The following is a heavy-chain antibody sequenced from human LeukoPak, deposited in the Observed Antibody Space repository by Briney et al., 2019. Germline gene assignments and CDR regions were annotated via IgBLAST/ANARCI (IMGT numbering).Heavy chain of an antibody. J-gene: IGHJ4*02. CDR1: GFTFGSYS. D-gene: IGHD2-2*01. V-gene: IGHV3-21*01. Sequence: PGGSLRLSCAASGFTFGSYSMNWVRQAPGKGLEWVSSISSSSSYIYYADSVKGRFTISRDNAKNSLYLQMNSLRVEDTAVYFCARAGQFDGIVVTPPAVVGDYWGQGTLVTVSS. CDR2: ISSSSSYI. CDR3: ARAGQFDGIVVTPPAVVGDY.